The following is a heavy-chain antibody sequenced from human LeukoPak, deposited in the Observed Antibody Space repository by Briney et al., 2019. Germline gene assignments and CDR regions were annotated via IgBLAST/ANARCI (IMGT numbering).Heavy chain of an antibody. CDR1: GYTLTELS. D-gene: IGHD2-2*02. J-gene: IGHJ3*02. CDR3: ATTGIVVVPAAIPHDAFDI. V-gene: IGHV1-24*01. Sequence: ASVKVSCKVSGYTLTELSMHWVRQAPGKGLEWMGCFDPEDGETIYAQKFQGRVTMTEDTSTDTAYMELSSLRSEDTAVYYCATTGIVVVPAAIPHDAFDIWGQGTMVTVSS. CDR2: FDPEDGET.